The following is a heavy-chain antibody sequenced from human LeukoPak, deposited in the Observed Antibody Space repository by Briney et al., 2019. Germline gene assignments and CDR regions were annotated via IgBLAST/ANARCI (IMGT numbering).Heavy chain of an antibody. J-gene: IGHJ3*01. CDR3: ARLGSVVVAIADAFDV. Sequence: SETLSLTCTVSGGSINSYYWGWIRQPPGKGLEWIGSVYHSGTTYYNPSLKSRLTISVDTSKNQFSLRLSSVTATDTAVYYCARLGSVVVAIADAFDVWGQGTMVTVSS. CDR1: GGSINSYY. D-gene: IGHD2-15*01. CDR2: VYHSGTT. V-gene: IGHV4-39*01.